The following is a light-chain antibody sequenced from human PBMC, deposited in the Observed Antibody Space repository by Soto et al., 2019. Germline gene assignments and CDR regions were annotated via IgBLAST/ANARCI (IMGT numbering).Light chain of an antibody. CDR2: VEGSGSY. CDR3: KTWDTSTHV. J-gene: IGLJ2*01. Sequence: QPVLTQSSSASASLGSSVKLTCTLSNGHSSYTIAWHQQQPGKAPRYLMKVEGSGSYNKGSGVPDRFSGSSSGADRYLTISNLQFEDEADYYCKTWDTSTHVFGGGTKLTVL. V-gene: IGLV4-60*02. CDR1: NGHSSYT.